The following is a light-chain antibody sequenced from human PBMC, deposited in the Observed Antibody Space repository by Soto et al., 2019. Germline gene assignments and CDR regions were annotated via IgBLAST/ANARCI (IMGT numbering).Light chain of an antibody. J-gene: IGKJ1*01. CDR3: QQYNKCPRT. Sequence: EIVMTQSTATLSVSPGERATLSCRASQSVNIYLAWYQQKPGQAPRLLIFGASSRANGIPARFSGSGSVTDFTLTISNLKTEDLAVYYCQQYNKCPRTCGQGTKVEIK. CDR1: QSVNIY. V-gene: IGKV3-15*01. CDR2: GAS.